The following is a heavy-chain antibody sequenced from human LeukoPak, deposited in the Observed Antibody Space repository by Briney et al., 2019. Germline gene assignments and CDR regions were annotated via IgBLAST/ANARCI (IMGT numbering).Heavy chain of an antibody. CDR1: GGSISSYY. D-gene: IGHD3-3*01. J-gene: IGHJ5*02. Sequence: SETLSLTCTVSGGSISSYYWSWIRQPPRKGLEWIGYIYYSGSTKYNPSLKSRVTISVDTSKNQFSLKLSSVTAADTAVYYCARAGYDFWSGPTTWFDPWGQGTLATVSS. CDR2: IYYSGST. V-gene: IGHV4-59*01. CDR3: ARAGYDFWSGPTTWFDP.